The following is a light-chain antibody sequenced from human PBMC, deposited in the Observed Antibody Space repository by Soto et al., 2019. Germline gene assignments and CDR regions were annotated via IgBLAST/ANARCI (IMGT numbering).Light chain of an antibody. CDR2: AAS. Sequence: DIQMTQAPSTLSASVGDRFTITCRASQSISSWLAWYQQKPGKAPKLXXYAASSLQSGVPSRFSGSVSGTEFTLTISSLQSEDFAVYYGQQYKIWPPVTFGQGTKVDIK. J-gene: IGKJ1*01. CDR3: QQYKIWPPVT. V-gene: IGKV1-5*01. CDR1: QSISSW.